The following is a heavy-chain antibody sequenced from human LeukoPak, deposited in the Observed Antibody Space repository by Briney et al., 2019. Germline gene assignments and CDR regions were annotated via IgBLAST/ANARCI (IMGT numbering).Heavy chain of an antibody. J-gene: IGHJ3*02. V-gene: IGHV4-34*01. CDR1: GGSFSGYY. CDR2: INHSGST. Sequence: SETLSLTCAVSGGSFSGYYWSWIRQPPGKGLEWIGEINHSGSTNYNPSLKSRVTISVDTSKNQFSLKLSSVTAADTAVYYCASRYCSSTSCPFDYGNRPTYAFDIWGQGTMVTVSS. CDR3: ASRYCSSTSCPFDYGNRPTYAFDI. D-gene: IGHD2-2*01.